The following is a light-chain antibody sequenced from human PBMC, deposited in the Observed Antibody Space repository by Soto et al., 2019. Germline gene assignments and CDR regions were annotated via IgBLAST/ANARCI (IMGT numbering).Light chain of an antibody. CDR3: QKAYKYFGT. Sequence: SVMTQPPATLSFSPGEGDTLSCTASQSISSCFFALYQQKPGQAPRRLIFGASTSATGNPARFSGSGSGTDVTLAISSLQPEEFAAYYCQKAYKYFGTFGQGTKVDIK. CDR2: GAS. CDR1: QSISSCF. J-gene: IGKJ1*01. V-gene: IGKV3D-7*01.